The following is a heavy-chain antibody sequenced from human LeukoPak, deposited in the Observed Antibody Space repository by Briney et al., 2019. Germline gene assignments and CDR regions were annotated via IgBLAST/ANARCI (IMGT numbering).Heavy chain of an antibody. Sequence: GGSLRLSCAASGFTFSSYAMSWVRQAPGKGLEWVSAISGSGGSTYYADSVKGRFTISRDNSKNTLYLQMNSLRAEDTAVYYCATSPASITMIVVVIIEDYWGRGTLVTVSS. D-gene: IGHD3-22*01. CDR3: ATSPASITMIVVVIIEDY. CDR1: GFTFSSYA. V-gene: IGHV3-23*01. CDR2: ISGSGGST. J-gene: IGHJ4*02.